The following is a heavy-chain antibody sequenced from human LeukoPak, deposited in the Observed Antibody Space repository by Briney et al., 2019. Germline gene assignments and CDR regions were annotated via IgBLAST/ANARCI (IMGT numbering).Heavy chain of an antibody. V-gene: IGHV4-59*11. Sequence: SETLSLTCTVSGGSISSHYWSWIRQPPGKGLEWIGYIYYSGSTNYNPSLKSRVTISVDTSKNQFSLKLSSVTAADTAVYYCARENDILTGYSYMDVGAKGPRSPSP. D-gene: IGHD3-9*01. CDR1: GGSISSHY. J-gene: IGHJ6*03. CDR3: ARENDILTGYSYMDV. CDR2: IYYSGST.